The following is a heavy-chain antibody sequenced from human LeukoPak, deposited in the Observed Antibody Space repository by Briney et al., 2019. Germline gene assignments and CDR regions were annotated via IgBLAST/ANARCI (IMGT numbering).Heavy chain of an antibody. D-gene: IGHD2-2*01. CDR1: GFTFSSYA. Sequence: GGSLRLSCAASGFTFSSYAMSWVRQAPGKGLEWVSAISGSGGSTYYADSVKGRFTISRDNSKNTLYLQMNSLRAEDTAVYYCARATWLHKPGVVVPAARDGDYFDYWGQGTLVTVSS. V-gene: IGHV3-23*01. CDR2: ISGSGGST. CDR3: ARATWLHKPGVVVPAARDGDYFDY. J-gene: IGHJ4*02.